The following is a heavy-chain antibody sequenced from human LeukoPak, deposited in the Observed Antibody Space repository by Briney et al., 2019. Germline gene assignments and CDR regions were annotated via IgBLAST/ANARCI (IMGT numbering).Heavy chain of an antibody. CDR3: ASSRPSGDFDY. V-gene: IGHV4-59*01. Sequence: SETLSLTRTVSGGSISSYYWSWIRQPPGKGLEWIGYIYYSGSTNYNPSLKSRVTISVDTSKNQFSLKLSSVTAADTAVYYCASSRPSGDFDYWGQGTLVTVSS. D-gene: IGHD3-10*01. CDR2: IYYSGST. CDR1: GGSISSYY. J-gene: IGHJ4*02.